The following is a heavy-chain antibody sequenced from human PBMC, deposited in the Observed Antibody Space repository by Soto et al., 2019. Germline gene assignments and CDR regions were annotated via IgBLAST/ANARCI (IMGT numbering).Heavy chain of an antibody. CDR1: GGTFSSYA. CDR2: IIPIFGTA. J-gene: IGHJ4*02. D-gene: IGHD6-13*01. CDR3: ARVRIAAAGTWGSIDY. Sequence: GASVKVSCKASGGTFSSYAISWVRQAPGQGLEWMGGIIPIFGTANYAQKFQGRVTITADESTSTAYMELSSLRSEDTAVYYCARVRIAAAGTWGSIDYWGQGTLVTVSS. V-gene: IGHV1-69*13.